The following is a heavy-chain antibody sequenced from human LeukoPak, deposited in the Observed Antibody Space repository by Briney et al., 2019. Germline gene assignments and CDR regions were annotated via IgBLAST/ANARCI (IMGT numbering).Heavy chain of an antibody. Sequence: SETLSLTCTVSGGSISSGSFYWSWIRQPAGKGLEWIGRIYTSGSTNYNPSLKSRVTISVDTSKNQFSLKLSSVTAADTAVYYCAREGKPYNWFDPWGQGTLVTVSS. J-gene: IGHJ5*02. CDR1: GGSISSGSFY. V-gene: IGHV4-61*02. CDR3: AREGKPYNWFDP. CDR2: IYTSGST.